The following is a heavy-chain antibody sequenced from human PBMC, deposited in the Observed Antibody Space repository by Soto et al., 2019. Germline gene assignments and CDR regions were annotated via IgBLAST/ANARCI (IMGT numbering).Heavy chain of an antibody. V-gene: IGHV4-31*03. CDR1: GGSISSGGYY. J-gene: IGHJ6*03. CDR2: IYYSGST. Sequence: SETLSLTCTVSGGSISSGGYYWSWIRQHPGKGLEWIGYIYYSGSTYYNPSLKSRVTISVDTSKNQFSLKLSSVTAADTAVYYCARDPTDYYGSGGLYYMDVWGKGTTVTVSS. D-gene: IGHD3-10*01. CDR3: ARDPTDYYGSGGLYYMDV.